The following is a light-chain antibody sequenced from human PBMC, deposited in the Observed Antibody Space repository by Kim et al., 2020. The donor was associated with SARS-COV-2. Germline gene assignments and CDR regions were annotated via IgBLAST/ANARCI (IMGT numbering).Light chain of an antibody. CDR2: GAS. V-gene: IGKV3-20*01. Sequence: EIVLTQSPGTLSLSPGERATLSCRASQSVSSTYLAWYQQKPGQAPRLLIYGASSRATGIPDRFSGSVSGTDFTLTINRLEPDDFAVYYCQQYGNSPPYTFGQGTKVDIK. CDR3: QQYGNSPPYT. J-gene: IGKJ2*01. CDR1: QSVSSTY.